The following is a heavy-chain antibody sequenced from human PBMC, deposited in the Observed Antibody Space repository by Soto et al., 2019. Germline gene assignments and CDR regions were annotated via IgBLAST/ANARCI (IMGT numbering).Heavy chain of an antibody. V-gene: IGHV3-13*01. J-gene: IGHJ5*02. CDR3: ARDKGYCTNGVCYTDWFDP. CDR1: GFTFSSYD. CDR2: IGTAGDT. Sequence: EVQLVESGGGLVQPGGSLRLSCAASGFTFSSYDMHWVRQATGKGLEWVSAIGTAGDTYYPGSVKGRFTISRENAKNSLYLQMNSLRAEDTAVYYCARDKGYCTNGVCYTDWFDPWGQGTLVTVSS. D-gene: IGHD2-8*01.